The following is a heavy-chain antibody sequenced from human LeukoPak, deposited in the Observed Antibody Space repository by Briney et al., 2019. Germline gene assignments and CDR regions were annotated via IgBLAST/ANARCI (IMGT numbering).Heavy chain of an antibody. CDR1: GGSISSYY. Sequence: KASETLSLTCTVSGGSISSYYWSWIRQPPGRGLEWIGCTSYSGSANYNPSLKSRVTISVDTSKNQFSLKLSSVTAADTAVYFCARSPYSSSIDYWGQGTLVTVSS. J-gene: IGHJ4*02. CDR3: ARSPYSSSIDY. CDR2: TSYSGSA. D-gene: IGHD6-13*01. V-gene: IGHV4-59*08.